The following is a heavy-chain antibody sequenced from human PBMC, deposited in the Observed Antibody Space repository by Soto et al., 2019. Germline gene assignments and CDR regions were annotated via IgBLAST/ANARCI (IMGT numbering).Heavy chain of an antibody. CDR1: GGTFSSDS. J-gene: IGHJ4*02. CDR2: IIPMFDTP. CDR3: ARSGGLDRDFNY. Sequence: QVQLVQSGAEVKKPGSSVKVSCKASGGTFSSDSFSWVRQAPGQGLEWMGGIIPMFDTPIYAQKFQDRVTITADESTSTAYMQRSSLRSGDTAVYYCARSGGLDRDFNYWGQGSRVTVSS. V-gene: IGHV1-69*12. D-gene: IGHD2-15*01.